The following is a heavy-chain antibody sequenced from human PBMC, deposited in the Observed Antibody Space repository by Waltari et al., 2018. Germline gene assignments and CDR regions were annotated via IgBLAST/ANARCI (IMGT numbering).Heavy chain of an antibody. J-gene: IGHJ4*02. D-gene: IGHD6-19*01. V-gene: IGHV3-48*01. Sequence: EVQLVESGGGLVQPGGSLRLSCAASGFTFSSYSMNWVRQAPGKGLEWVSYISSSSSTIYYADSVKGRFTISRDNAKNSLYLQMNSLRAEDTAVYYCAKFGVAGIYYFDYWGQGTLVTVSS. CDR3: AKFGVAGIYYFDY. CDR1: GFTFSSYS. CDR2: ISSSSSTI.